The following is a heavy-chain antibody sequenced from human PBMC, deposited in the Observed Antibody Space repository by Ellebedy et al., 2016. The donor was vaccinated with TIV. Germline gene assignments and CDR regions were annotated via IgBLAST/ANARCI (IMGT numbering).Heavy chain of an antibody. CDR3: AGRAYNWNDGSLLDY. J-gene: IGHJ4*02. V-gene: IGHV3-7*03. Sequence: GGSLRLSCAASGFTFSSYWMSWVRQAPGKGLEWVANIKQDGSEKYYVDSVKGRFTISRDNAKNSLYLQMNSLRAEDTAVYYCAGRAYNWNDGSLLDYWGQGTLVTVSS. CDR2: IKQDGSEK. D-gene: IGHD1-1*01. CDR1: GFTFSSYW.